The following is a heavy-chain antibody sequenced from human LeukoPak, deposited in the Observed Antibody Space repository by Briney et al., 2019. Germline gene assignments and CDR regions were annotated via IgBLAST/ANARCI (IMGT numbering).Heavy chain of an antibody. V-gene: IGHV4-59*01. CDR1: GGSISSYY. CDR2: IYYSGST. D-gene: IGHD6-13*01. J-gene: IGHJ4*02. CDR3: AREAAAGTPY. Sequence: TTSETLSLTCTVSGGSISSYYWSWIRQPPGKGLEWIGYIYYSGSTNYNPSLKSRVTISVDTSKNQFSLKLSSVTAADTAVYYCAREAAAGTPYWGQGTLVTVSS.